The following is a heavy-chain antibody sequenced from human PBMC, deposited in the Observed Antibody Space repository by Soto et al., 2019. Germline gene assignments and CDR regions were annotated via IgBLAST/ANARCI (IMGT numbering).Heavy chain of an antibody. Sequence: PSETLSLTCAVYGGSFSGYYWSWIRQPPGKGLEWIGEINHSGSTNYNPSLKSRVTISVDTSKNQFSLKLSSVTAADTAVYYCARGSGYDYRVGFDYWGQGTLVTVSS. CDR1: GGSFSGYY. CDR3: ARGSGYDYRVGFDY. CDR2: INHSGST. D-gene: IGHD5-12*01. J-gene: IGHJ4*02. V-gene: IGHV4-34*01.